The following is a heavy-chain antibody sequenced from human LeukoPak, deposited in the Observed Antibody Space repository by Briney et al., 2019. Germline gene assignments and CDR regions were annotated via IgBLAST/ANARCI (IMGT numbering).Heavy chain of an antibody. CDR2: ISYDGSNK. J-gene: IGHJ4*02. V-gene: IGHV3-30*18. CDR3: AKDEQQLVPGY. Sequence: HPGGSLRLSCAASGFTFSSYGMHWVRQAPGKGLEWVAVISYDGSNKYYADSVKGRFTISRDNSKNTLYLQMNSLRAEDTAVYYCAKDEQQLVPGYWGQGTLVTVSS. CDR1: GFTFSSYG. D-gene: IGHD6-13*01.